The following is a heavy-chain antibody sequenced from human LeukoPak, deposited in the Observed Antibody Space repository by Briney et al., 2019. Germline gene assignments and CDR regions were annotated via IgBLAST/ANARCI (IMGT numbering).Heavy chain of an antibody. V-gene: IGHV3-21*01. D-gene: IGHD6-19*01. Sequence: GGSLRLSCAASGFTFSTYSMNWVRQAPGKGLEWVSSISSSSSYIYYADSVEGRFTISRDNAKNSLYLQMNSLRAEDTAVYYCARGVGSSGWYLGFDYWGQGTLVTVSS. CDR2: ISSSSSYI. CDR3: ARGVGSSGWYLGFDY. CDR1: GFTFSTYS. J-gene: IGHJ4*02.